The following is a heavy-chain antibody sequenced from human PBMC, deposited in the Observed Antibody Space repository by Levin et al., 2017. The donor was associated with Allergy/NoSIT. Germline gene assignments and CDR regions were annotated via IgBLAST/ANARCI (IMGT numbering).Heavy chain of an antibody. CDR2: IIPIFGTA. CDR3: AALPAVQNWFDP. J-gene: IGHJ5*02. Sequence: SVKVSCKASGGTFSSYAISWVRQAPGQGLEWMGGIIPIFGTANYAQKFQGRVTITADKSTSTAYMELSSLRSEDTAVYYCAALPAVQNWFDPWGQGTLVTVSS. CDR1: GGTFSSYA. V-gene: IGHV1-69*06. D-gene: IGHD2-2*01.